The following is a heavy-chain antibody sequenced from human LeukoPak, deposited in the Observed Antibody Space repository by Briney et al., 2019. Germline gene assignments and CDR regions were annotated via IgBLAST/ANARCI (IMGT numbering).Heavy chain of an antibody. V-gene: IGHV3-48*03. Sequence: PGGSLRLSCAASGFTFSSYEMNWVRQAPGKGLEWVSYISTSCSTIYYADSVKGRFTISRDNAKRSLYLQMNSLIAEDTAVYYCARGPYSSSSYFDYWGQGTLVTVSS. CDR3: ARGPYSSSSYFDY. D-gene: IGHD6-6*01. CDR1: GFTFSSYE. CDR2: ISTSCSTI. J-gene: IGHJ4*02.